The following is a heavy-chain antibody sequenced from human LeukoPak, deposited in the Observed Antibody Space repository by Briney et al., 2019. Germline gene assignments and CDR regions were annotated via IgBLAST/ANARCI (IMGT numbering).Heavy chain of an antibody. CDR3: ASARHGDYVWDY. CDR1: GFTFDDYA. V-gene: IGHV5-51*01. CDR2: IYSGDSHT. D-gene: IGHD4-17*01. Sequence: SLRLSCAASGFTFDDYAMHWVRQAPGKGLEWMGIIYSGDSHTKYSPFFQGRVTISADNSISTAYLQWSSLEASDTAMYYCASARHGDYVWDYWGQGTLVTVSS. J-gene: IGHJ4*02.